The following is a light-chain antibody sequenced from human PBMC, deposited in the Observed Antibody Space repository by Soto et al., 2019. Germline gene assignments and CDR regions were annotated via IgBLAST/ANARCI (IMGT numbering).Light chain of an antibody. V-gene: IGKV1-5*01. CDR3: QQYSSFWNT. J-gene: IGKJ2*01. CDR2: DAS. Sequence: DIQMTQSPSTLSASVGDRVTSTCRASQGISAWLAWYQQKPGKAPKLLIFDASTLQSGVPSRFSGSGSGTDFTLTISSLQPDYFATYYCQQYSSFWNTFGQGTKLEIK. CDR1: QGISAW.